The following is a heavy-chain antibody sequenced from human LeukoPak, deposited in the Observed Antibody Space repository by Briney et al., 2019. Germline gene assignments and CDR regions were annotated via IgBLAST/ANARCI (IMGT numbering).Heavy chain of an antibody. Sequence: ASVKVSCKASGYTFTSYYIHWVRQAPGQGLEWMGVINPSGGDTSYAQKFQGRVTMTRDMFTSTVYMDLSSLRSEDTAVYYCMRENKGGDYWGQGTLVTVSS. CDR1: GYTFTSYY. CDR2: INPSGGDT. CDR3: MRENKGGDY. D-gene: IGHD1/OR15-1a*01. J-gene: IGHJ4*02. V-gene: IGHV1-46*01.